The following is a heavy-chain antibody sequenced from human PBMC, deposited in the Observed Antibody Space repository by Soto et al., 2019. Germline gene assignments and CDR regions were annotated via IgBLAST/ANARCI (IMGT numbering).Heavy chain of an antibody. D-gene: IGHD3-3*02. Sequence: EVQLLESGVALLQPGGSRRLSGAAPGSTLTSYAMTWFCQSQGKGLGGVSVLSGGGGSTNYADSVKGRFTISRDNSKNTLYIQMNSLRAEDTAVYYCAKDIRNISTRGALDIWGQGTMVTVSS. CDR2: LSGGGGST. CDR1: GSTLTSYA. CDR3: AKDIRNISTRGALDI. J-gene: IGHJ3*02. V-gene: IGHV3-23*01.